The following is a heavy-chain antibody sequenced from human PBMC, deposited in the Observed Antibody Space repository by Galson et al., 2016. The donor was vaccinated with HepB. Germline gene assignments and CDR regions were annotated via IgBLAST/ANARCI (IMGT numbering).Heavy chain of an antibody. CDR2: LGDGGDYT. CDR1: GLSLSTPV. V-gene: IGHV3-23*01. CDR3: AKLAVRGDHGGRDY. J-gene: IGHJ4*02. D-gene: IGHD4-17*01. Sequence: SLRLSCAASGLSLSTPVMYWVRQAPGKGLEWVSALGDGGDYTSYANAVKGRFTISGDISENTLFLQMNSLRVEDTAIYYCAKLAVRGDHGGRDYWGQGTLVTVSS.